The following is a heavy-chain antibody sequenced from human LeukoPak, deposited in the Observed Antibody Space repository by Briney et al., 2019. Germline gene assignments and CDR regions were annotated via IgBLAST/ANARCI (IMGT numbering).Heavy chain of an antibody. CDR1: GGTFSSYA. D-gene: IGHD1-26*01. J-gene: IGHJ4*02. CDR2: IIPILGIA. V-gene: IGHV1-69*04. Sequence: GASVKVSCKASGGTFSSYAISWVRQAPGQGLEWMGRIIPILGIANYAQKSQGRVTITADKSTSTAYMELSSLRSEDTAVYYCARDLSIVGAESVGYWGQGTLVTVSS. CDR3: ARDLSIVGAESVGY.